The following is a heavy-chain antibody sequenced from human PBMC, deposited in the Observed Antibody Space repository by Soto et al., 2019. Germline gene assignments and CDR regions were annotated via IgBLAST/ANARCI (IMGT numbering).Heavy chain of an antibody. V-gene: IGHV1-8*01. CDR2: MNPNSGNT. CDR3: ARAHYDILTGYSNWFDP. D-gene: IGHD3-9*01. Sequence: ASVKVSCXASGYTFTSYDINWVRQATGQGLEWMGWMNPNSGNTGYAQKFQGRVTMTRNTSISTAYMELSSLRSEDTAVYYCARAHYDILTGYSNWFDPWGQGTLVTVSS. CDR1: GYTFTSYD. J-gene: IGHJ5*02.